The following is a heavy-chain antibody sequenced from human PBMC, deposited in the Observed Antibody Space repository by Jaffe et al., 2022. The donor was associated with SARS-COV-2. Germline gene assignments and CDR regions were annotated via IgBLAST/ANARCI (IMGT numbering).Heavy chain of an antibody. CDR2: IIPIFGTA. V-gene: IGHV1-69*01. Sequence: QVKLVQSGAEVKKPGSSVKVSCKASGDTSSNYGISWVRQAPGQGLEWMGGIIPIFGTANYAQKFHGTVTITADESTDTAYMEINSLKSEDTAVYYCARAGPEMATVLESLQYWGQGTLVSVSS. J-gene: IGHJ4*02. CDR1: GDTSSNYG. D-gene: IGHD5-12*01. CDR3: ARAGPEMATVLESLQY.